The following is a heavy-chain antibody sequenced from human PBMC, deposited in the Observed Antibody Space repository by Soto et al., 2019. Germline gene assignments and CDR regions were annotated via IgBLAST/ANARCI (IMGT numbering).Heavy chain of an antibody. CDR2: ISANTGNT. CDR1: GYTFTSNG. V-gene: IGHV1-18*01. Sequence: GASVKVSCKASGYTFTSNGITWVRQAPGQGLEWIGWISANTGNTNYAQNLQGRVTMTRDTSTETVYMELRSLRSDDRAVYYCARDRAHGFDIWGQGTMVTVSS. CDR3: ARDRAHGFDI. J-gene: IGHJ3*02.